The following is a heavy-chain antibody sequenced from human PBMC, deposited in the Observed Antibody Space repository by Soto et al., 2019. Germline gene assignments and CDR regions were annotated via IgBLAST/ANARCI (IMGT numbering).Heavy chain of an antibody. CDR3: AKRQGIGAAAKNFDF. J-gene: IGHJ4*02. D-gene: IGHD6-13*01. CDR1: GFIFSNHA. V-gene: IGHV3-23*01. Sequence: PGGSLRLSCAASGFIFSNHAMSWVRQVPGKGLEWVSGISAGGNLIYYADSVRGRFTMSRDNSKNMLYLQMNSLRAGDTAVYFCAKRQGIGAAAKNFDFWGQGARVTVSS. CDR2: ISAGGNLI.